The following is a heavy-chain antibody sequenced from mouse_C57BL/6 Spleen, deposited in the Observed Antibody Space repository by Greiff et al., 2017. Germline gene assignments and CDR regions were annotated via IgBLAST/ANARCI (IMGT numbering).Heavy chain of an antibody. J-gene: IGHJ2*01. CDR1: GYTFTSYW. Sequence: QVQLQQPGAELVKPGASVKMSCKASGYTFTSYWITWVKQRPGQGLEWIGDIYPGSGSTNYNEKFKSKATLTVDTSSSTAYMQLSSLTSEDSAVYSCARSASNCWYFDYWGQGTTLTVSS. CDR2: IYPGSGST. D-gene: IGHD4-1*01. CDR3: ARSASNCWYFDY. V-gene: IGHV1-55*01.